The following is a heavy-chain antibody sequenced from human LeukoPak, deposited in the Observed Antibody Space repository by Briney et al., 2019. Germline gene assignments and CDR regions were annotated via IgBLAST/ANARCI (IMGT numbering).Heavy chain of an antibody. D-gene: IGHD2-21*02. CDR2: IYYSGTT. V-gene: IGHV4-39*07. CDR3: ARGNEAYCGGDCYFGAFDI. CDR1: GGPISSSSYY. Sequence: SETLSLTCTVSGGPISSSSYYWGWIRQPPGKGLEWIGTIYYSGTTYYSPSLMSRVAISVDTSKNQFSLKLSSVTAADTAVYYCARGNEAYCGGDCYFGAFDIWGQGTMVTVSS. J-gene: IGHJ3*02.